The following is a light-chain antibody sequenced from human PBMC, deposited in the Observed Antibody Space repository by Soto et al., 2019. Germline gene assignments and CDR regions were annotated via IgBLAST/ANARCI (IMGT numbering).Light chain of an antibody. J-gene: IGKJ4*01. CDR3: QQANSFQLT. Sequence: DIQMTQSPASGSASVGDRVTITCRASQDINNWLAWYQQKPGKAPKLLIYAASTLQSGVPSRFSGSGSGTDFTLTISSLQPEDFATYSCQQANSFQLTFGGGTRVEIK. V-gene: IGKV1-12*01. CDR2: AAS. CDR1: QDINNW.